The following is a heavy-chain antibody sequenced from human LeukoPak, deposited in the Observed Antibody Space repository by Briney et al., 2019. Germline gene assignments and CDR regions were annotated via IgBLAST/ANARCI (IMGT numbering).Heavy chain of an antibody. CDR1: GGSISSGSYY. CDR3: ARGVIASKSKVFDY. CDR2: IYTSGST. D-gene: IGHD2-21*01. V-gene: IGHV4-61*02. Sequence: SETLSLTCTVYGGSISSGSYYWSWIRQPAGKGLEWIGRIYTSGSTNYNPSLKSRVTISVDTSKNQFSLKLSSVTTADTAVYYCARGVIASKSKVFDYWGQGTLVTVSS. J-gene: IGHJ4*02.